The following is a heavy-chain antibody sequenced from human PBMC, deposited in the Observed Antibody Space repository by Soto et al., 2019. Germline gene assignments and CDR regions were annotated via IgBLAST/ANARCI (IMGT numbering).Heavy chain of an antibody. CDR3: VRARWPLTYIMDV. J-gene: IGHJ6*01. Sequence: DSVKVYFKVSGYPLTELSMHWVRQAPGKGLEWMGWINPNNSDTNYAQKFQGRVTLTRDTSISTGYMELSSLRSDDTAVFYCVRARWPLTYIMDVWGQGTTVTVSS. CDR1: GYPLTELS. CDR2: INPNNSDT. D-gene: IGHD2-15*01. V-gene: IGHV1-2*02.